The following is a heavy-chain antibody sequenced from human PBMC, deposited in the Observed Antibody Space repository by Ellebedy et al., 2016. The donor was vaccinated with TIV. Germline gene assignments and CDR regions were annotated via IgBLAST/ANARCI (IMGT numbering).Heavy chain of an antibody. J-gene: IGHJ5*02. V-gene: IGHV4-39*07. CDR3: ARGRWVRGVGYNWFDP. D-gene: IGHD3-10*01. CDR2: IYYSGST. CDR1: GGSISSSSYY. Sequence: SETLSLXXTVSGGSISSSSYYWGWIRQPPGKGLEWIGSIYYSGSTYYNPSLKSRVTISVDTSKNQFSLKLSSVTAADTAVYYCARGRWVRGVGYNWFDPWGQGILVTVSS.